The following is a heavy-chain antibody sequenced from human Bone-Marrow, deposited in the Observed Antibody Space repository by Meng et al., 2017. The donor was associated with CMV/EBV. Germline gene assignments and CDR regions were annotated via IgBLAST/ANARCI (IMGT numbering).Heavy chain of an antibody. D-gene: IGHD2-2*01. Sequence: ASVKVSCKASGYTFTSYGISWVRQAPGQGLEWMGWISAYNGNTNYAQKLQGRVTMTTDTSTSTAYMELSRLRSDDTAVYYCARRLPTGRYCSSTSCLPQFNGMDVWGQGTTVTVSS. V-gene: IGHV1-18*01. J-gene: IGHJ6*02. CDR2: ISAYNGNT. CDR3: ARRLPTGRYCSSTSCLPQFNGMDV. CDR1: GYTFTSYG.